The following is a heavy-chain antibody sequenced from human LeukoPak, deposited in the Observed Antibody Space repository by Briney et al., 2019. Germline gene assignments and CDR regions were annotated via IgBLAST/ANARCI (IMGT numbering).Heavy chain of an antibody. V-gene: IGHV3-7*01. Sequence: GGSLRLSCAASGFTFSSYWMSWVRQAPGMGLEWVANIKQDGSEKYYVDSVKGRFTISRDNAKNSLYLQMNSLRAEDTAVYYCARLDYGDYIDYWGQGTLVTVSS. CDR3: ARLDYGDYIDY. CDR2: IKQDGSEK. CDR1: GFTFSSYW. J-gene: IGHJ4*02. D-gene: IGHD4-17*01.